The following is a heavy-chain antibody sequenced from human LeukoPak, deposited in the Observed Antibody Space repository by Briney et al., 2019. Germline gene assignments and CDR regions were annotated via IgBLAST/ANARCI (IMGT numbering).Heavy chain of an antibody. CDR1: GFTFSSYA. CDR3: AKAPLSGSYFPYFLDY. J-gene: IGHJ4*02. CDR2: ISGSGGCT. D-gene: IGHD1-26*01. V-gene: IGHV3-23*01. Sequence: GGSLRLSCAASGFTFSSYAMRWVRQAPGKGLEWVSAISGSGGCTYYADSLKGRFTISRDNSKNTLYLQMNSLRAEDTAVYYCAKAPLSGSYFPYFLDYWGQGTLVTDSS.